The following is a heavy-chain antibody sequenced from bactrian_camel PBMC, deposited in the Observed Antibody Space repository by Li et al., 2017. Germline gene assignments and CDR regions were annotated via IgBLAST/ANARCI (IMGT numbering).Heavy chain of an antibody. V-gene: IGHV3S54*01. Sequence: VQLVESGGGSVQAGGSLRLSCVASGYRYSVNCMGWFRQVPGKEREWVATAYTTSGGTYYADSVKGRFTVSSDNAKNILYLQMDNLQPEDTALYYCALGSSTSARTTLSASAFVYWGQGTQVT. CDR3: ALGSSTSARTTLSASAFVY. CDR2: AYTTSGGT. D-gene: IGHD3*01. J-gene: IGHJ5*01. CDR1: GYRYSVNC.